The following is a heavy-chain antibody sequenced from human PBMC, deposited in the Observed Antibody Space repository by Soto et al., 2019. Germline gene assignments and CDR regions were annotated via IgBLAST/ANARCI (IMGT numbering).Heavy chain of an antibody. D-gene: IGHD5-18*01. J-gene: IGHJ6*04. Sequence: QVQLVQSGAEVKKPGASVKVSCKASGYTFTSYGISWVRQAPGQGLEWMGWISAYNGNTNYAQKLQGRVTMTTDTPRSTAYMELGSLRSDDTAVYYCARDLGQGEYSYTMGGMAVWGKGTTFTVSS. CDR1: GYTFTSYG. V-gene: IGHV1-18*01. CDR2: ISAYNGNT. CDR3: ARDLGQGEYSYTMGGMAV.